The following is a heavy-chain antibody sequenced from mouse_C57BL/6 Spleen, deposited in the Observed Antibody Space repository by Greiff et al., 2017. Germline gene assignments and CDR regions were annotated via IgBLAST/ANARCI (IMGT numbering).Heavy chain of an antibody. V-gene: IGHV1-64*01. CDR3: ARRGAYSTPFAY. CDR1: GYTFTSYW. Sequence: QVQLQQPGAELVKPGASVKLSCKASGYTFTSYWMHWVKQRPGQGLEWIGKIHPNSGSTNYNEKFKSKATLTVDKSSSTAYMQLSSLTSEDSAVYYCARRGAYSTPFAYWGQGTLVTVAA. J-gene: IGHJ3*01. CDR2: IHPNSGST. D-gene: IGHD2-5*01.